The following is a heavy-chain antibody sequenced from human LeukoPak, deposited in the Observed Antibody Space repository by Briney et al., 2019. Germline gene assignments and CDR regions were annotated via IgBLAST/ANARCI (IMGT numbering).Heavy chain of an antibody. CDR1: GGSIGSYD. CDR2: IYNSGST. D-gene: IGHD4-17*01. Sequence: SETLPLTCTVSGGSIGSYDWSWIRQPAGKGLEWIGRIYNSGSTSYNPSLKSRVTVSVDTSKNQFSLKVTSVTAADAAVYYCARGQRPIYGDYASPCFYMDVWGKGTTVTVS. CDR3: ARGQRPIYGDYASPCFYMDV. V-gene: IGHV4-4*07. J-gene: IGHJ6*03.